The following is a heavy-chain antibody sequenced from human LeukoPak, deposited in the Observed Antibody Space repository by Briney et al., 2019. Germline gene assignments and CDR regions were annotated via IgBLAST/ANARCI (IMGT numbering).Heavy chain of an antibody. Sequence: SETLSLTCTVSGGSISSSSYYWGWIRQPPGKGLEWIGSIYYSGSTYYNPSLKSRVTISVDTSKNQFSLKLSSVTAADTAVYYCAGPNIAAAGIDYWGQGTLVTVSS. CDR2: IYYSGST. V-gene: IGHV4-39*01. D-gene: IGHD6-13*01. CDR1: GGSISSSSYY. CDR3: AGPNIAAAGIDY. J-gene: IGHJ4*02.